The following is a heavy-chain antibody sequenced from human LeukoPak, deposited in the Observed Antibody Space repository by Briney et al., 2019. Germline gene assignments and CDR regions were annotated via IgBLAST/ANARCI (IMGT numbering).Heavy chain of an antibody. J-gene: IGHJ4*02. V-gene: IGHV3-21*01. CDR2: ISSSSSYI. CDR1: GFTFSSYS. D-gene: IGHD1-26*01. CDR3: ARDQNGIVGATNTFDY. Sequence: GGSLRLSCAASGFTFSSYSMNWVRQAPGKGLEWVSSISSSSSYIYYADSVKGRFTISRDNAKNSLYLQMNSLRAEDTAVYYCARDQNGIVGATNTFDYWGQGTLVTVSS.